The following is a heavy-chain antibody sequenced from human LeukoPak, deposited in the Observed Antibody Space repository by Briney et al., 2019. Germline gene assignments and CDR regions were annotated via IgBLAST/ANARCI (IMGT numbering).Heavy chain of an antibody. CDR2: INPNTGGR. D-gene: IGHD4-17*01. V-gene: IGHV1-8*03. CDR3: ARTTSLTASGYDY. Sequence: ASVKVSCKASGYTFTNYHINWVRQAPGQGLEWMGWINPNTGGRGHAQKFQGRVSITSDTSIRTAYMELGSLRSEDTAVYFCARTTSLTASGYDYWGQGTLVTVSS. J-gene: IGHJ4*02. CDR1: GYTFTNYH.